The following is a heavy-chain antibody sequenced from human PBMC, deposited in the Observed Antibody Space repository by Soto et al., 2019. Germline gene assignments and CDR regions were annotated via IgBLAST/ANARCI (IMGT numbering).Heavy chain of an antibody. V-gene: IGHV1-18*01. D-gene: IGHD3-3*01. CDR3: ARSTAVANDFWSGYYYYYMDV. J-gene: IGHJ6*03. Sequence: ASVKVSCKASGYTFTSYGISWVRQAPGQGLEWMGWTSAYNGNTNYAQKLQGRVTMTTDTSTSTAYMELRSPRSDDTAVYYCARSTAVANDFWSGYYYYYMDVWGKGTTVTVSS. CDR1: GYTFTSYG. CDR2: TSAYNGNT.